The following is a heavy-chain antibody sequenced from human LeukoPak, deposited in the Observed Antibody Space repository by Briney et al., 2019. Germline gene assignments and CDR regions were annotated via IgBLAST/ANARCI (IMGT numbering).Heavy chain of an antibody. V-gene: IGHV4-59*01. D-gene: IGHD6-19*01. J-gene: IGHJ3*02. CDR1: GGSIGSYY. Sequence: SGTLSLTCTVSGGSIGSYYWSWIRQPPGKGLEWIGYMYNKGSTSYNPSLKSRVTISVDTSKNQFSLKVRSVTAADTAVYYCARDRPGIAVAGDALDIWGQGTMVTISS. CDR2: MYNKGST. CDR3: ARDRPGIAVAGDALDI.